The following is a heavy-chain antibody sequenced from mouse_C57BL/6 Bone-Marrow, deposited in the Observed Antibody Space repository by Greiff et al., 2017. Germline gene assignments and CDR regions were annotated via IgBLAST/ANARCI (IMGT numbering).Heavy chain of an antibody. CDR3: ARRVIRGSWFAY. Sequence: VQLQESGAELVRPGTSVQVSYKASGYAFTNYLLEWVKQRTGQGLEWVGVVNPGSGGTKYNEKLKGKKTLPADKYSSTAYMQPSSLTSEDSAVYSCARRVIRGSWFAYWGQVTLVTDYA. J-gene: IGHJ3*01. V-gene: IGHV1-54*01. CDR1: GYAFTNYL. CDR2: VNPGSGGT.